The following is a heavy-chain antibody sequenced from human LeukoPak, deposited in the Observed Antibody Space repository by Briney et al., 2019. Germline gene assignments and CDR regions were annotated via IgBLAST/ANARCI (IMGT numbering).Heavy chain of an antibody. V-gene: IGHV3-48*02. CDR3: VRDPVRRFDY. Sequence: GSLRLSCAASGFTFSSYSLNWVRQAPGKGLEWISYISGGSSDLHYVDSVKGRFTISRDNAKNSLYLQMNSLRDEDTAVYYCVRDPVRRFDYWGQGALVTVSS. J-gene: IGHJ4*02. D-gene: IGHD3-10*01. CDR2: ISGGSSDL. CDR1: GFTFSSYS.